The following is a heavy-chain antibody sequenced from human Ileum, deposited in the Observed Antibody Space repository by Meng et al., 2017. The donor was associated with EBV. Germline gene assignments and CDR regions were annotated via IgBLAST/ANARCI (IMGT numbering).Heavy chain of an antibody. D-gene: IGHD2-15*01. CDR3: ARGGWSLDY. CDR2: IYYSGST. V-gene: IGHV4-59*08. CDR1: GGSVSSYY. Sequence: QGQRHESGPGLVMPSVTWSLSCTSLGGSVSSYYRSWNRQAPGKGLVWIGYIYYSGSTNYTPSLKSRVTISVDTSKNQFSLNLSSVTAADTAVYYCARGGWSLDYWGQGTLVTVSS. J-gene: IGHJ4*02.